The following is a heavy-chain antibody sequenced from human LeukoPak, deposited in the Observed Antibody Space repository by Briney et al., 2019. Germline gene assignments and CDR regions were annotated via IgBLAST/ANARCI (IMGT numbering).Heavy chain of an antibody. V-gene: IGHV3-23*01. CDR2: ISASGGST. CDR1: GFTFSNYA. Sequence: QPGGSLRLSCAASGFTFSNYAMSWVRQAPGKGLEWVSAISASGGSTYYADSVKGRFTISRDNAKNSLYLQMNSLRAEDTAVYYCASCIVGATGISFDYWGQGTLVTVSS. J-gene: IGHJ4*02. D-gene: IGHD1-26*01. CDR3: ASCIVGATGISFDY.